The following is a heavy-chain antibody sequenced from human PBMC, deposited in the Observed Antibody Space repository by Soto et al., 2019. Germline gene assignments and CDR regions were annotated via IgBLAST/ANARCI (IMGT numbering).Heavy chain of an antibody. CDR1: GYSFTSYW. CDR3: ARLPTDDDYYYGMDV. J-gene: IGHJ6*02. V-gene: IGHV5-51*01. D-gene: IGHD4-4*01. Sequence: GESLKISCKGSGYSFTSYWIGWVRQMPGKGLEWMGIIYPGDSDTRYSPSFQGQVTISADKSISTAYLQWSSLKASDTAMYYCARLPTDDDYYYGMDVWGQGTTVTVPS. CDR2: IYPGDSDT.